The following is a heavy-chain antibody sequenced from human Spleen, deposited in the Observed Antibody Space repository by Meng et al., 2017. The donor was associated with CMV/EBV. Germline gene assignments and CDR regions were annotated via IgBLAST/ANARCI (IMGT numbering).Heavy chain of an antibody. CDR2: ISYDGSNK. J-gene: IGHJ4*02. CDR3: AREKVGATSGYFDY. CDR1: GFTFSSYA. Sequence: QVQLVESGXGVVQSGRSLRLCGAASGFTFSSYAMHWVRQAPGKGLEWVAVISYDGSNKYYADSVKGRFTISRDNSKNTLYLQMNSLRAEDTAVYYCAREKVGATSGYFDYWGQGTLVTVSS. D-gene: IGHD1-26*01. V-gene: IGHV3-30-3*01.